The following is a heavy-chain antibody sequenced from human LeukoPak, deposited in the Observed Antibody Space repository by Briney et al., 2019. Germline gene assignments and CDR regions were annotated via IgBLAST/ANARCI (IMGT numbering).Heavy chain of an antibody. D-gene: IGHD2-15*01. CDR2: IKQDGSEK. V-gene: IGHV3-7*03. CDR1: GFTFSDYW. Sequence: GGSLRLSCVASGFTFSDYWMSWVRQAPGKGLEWVANIKQDGSEKNYVDSEKGRSTISRDNAKNSLYLQLNSLRADDTAVYYCARTLAYCSGGSCYGTYFDHWGQGTLVTVSS. CDR3: ARTLAYCSGGSCYGTYFDH. J-gene: IGHJ4*02.